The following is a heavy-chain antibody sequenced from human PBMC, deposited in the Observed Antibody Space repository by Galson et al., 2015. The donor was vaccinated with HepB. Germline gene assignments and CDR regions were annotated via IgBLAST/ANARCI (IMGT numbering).Heavy chain of an antibody. V-gene: IGHV3-23*01. CDR2: TGGRGDHT. CDR1: GFIFRNNA. Sequence: SLRLSCAASGFIFRNNAMSWVRQPPGEGLEWVSSTGGRGDHTHYTESVKGRFIISRDNSKNTLYLQLNSLRAEDTAVYYCARDPDDTNGYYLTFEYWGQGSLVTVSS. D-gene: IGHD3-22*01. J-gene: IGHJ4*02. CDR3: ARDPDDTNGYYLTFEY.